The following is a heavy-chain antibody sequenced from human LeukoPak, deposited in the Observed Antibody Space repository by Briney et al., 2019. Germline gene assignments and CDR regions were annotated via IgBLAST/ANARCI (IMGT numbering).Heavy chain of an antibody. CDR1: GYTFTSYG. D-gene: IGHD2-2*01. V-gene: IGHV1-18*01. CDR3: ARDCSSTSCSPKDY. J-gene: IGHJ4*02. Sequence: ASVKVSCKXSGYTFTSYGISWVRQAPGQGLEWMGRISAYNGNTNYAQKLQGRVTMTTDTSTSTAYMELRSLRSDDTAVYYCARDCSSTSCSPKDYWGQGTLVTVSS. CDR2: ISAYNGNT.